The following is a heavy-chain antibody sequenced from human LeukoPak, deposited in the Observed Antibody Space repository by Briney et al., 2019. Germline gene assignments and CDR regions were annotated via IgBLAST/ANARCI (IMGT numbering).Heavy chain of an antibody. CDR1: GFTFSSSA. Sequence: GGSLRLSCAASGFTFSSSAMSWVRQAPGKGLEWVAVIWYDGSNKYYGDSVKGRFTISRDNSKNTLYLQMNSLRAEDTAVYYCARGGQDYGDYFWYFDYWGQGTLVTVSS. V-gene: IGHV3-33*08. D-gene: IGHD4-17*01. CDR3: ARGGQDYGDYFWYFDY. J-gene: IGHJ4*02. CDR2: IWYDGSNK.